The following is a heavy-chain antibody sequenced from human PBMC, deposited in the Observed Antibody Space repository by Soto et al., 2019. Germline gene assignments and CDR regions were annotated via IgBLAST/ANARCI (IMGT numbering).Heavy chain of an antibody. V-gene: IGHV5-10-1*01. CDR1: GYSFTSYW. CDR3: ARLMTGGYYYYGMDV. CDR2: IDPSDSYT. J-gene: IGHJ6*02. Sequence: XESLKSSCKGSGYSFTSYWISWVRQMPGKGLEWMGRIDPSDSYTNYSPSFQGHVTISADKSISTAYLQWSSLKASDTAMYYCARLMTGGYYYYGMDVWGQGTTVTVSS. D-gene: IGHD3-10*01.